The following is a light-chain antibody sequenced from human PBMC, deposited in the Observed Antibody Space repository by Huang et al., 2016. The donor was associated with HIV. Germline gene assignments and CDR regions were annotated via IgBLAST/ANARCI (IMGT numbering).Light chain of an antibody. CDR2: GAS. V-gene: IGKV3-15*01. J-gene: IGKJ5*01. Sequence: ETVIMQSPATLSVSPGARVTLSCRASESVGRTLAWYQQRSGQAPRLLIYGASTRAPGIPARFNGRGSGTEFTLTISSLQSEDLAVYYCQQYNNWPPVTFGQGTRLEIK. CDR1: ESVGRT. CDR3: QQYNNWPPVT.